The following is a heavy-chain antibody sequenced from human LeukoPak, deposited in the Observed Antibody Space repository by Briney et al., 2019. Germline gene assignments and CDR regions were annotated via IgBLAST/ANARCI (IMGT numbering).Heavy chain of an antibody. V-gene: IGHV5-51*01. CDR2: IYPGDSDS. CDR3: ASLKDSGGYLVGYFQY. CDR1: GYSFASYW. Sequence: PGESLKISCQGSGYSFASYWIGWVRQMPGKGLEWMGIIYPGDSDSRYSPSFQGQVTISADKSISTAYLQWSSLKASDTAMYYCASLKDSGGYLVGYFQYWGQGTLVTVSS. J-gene: IGHJ1*01. D-gene: IGHD1-26*01.